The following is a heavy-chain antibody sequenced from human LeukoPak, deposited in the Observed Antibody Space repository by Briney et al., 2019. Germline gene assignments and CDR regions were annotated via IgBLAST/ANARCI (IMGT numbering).Heavy chain of an antibody. J-gene: IGHJ4*02. Sequence: GGSLRLSCAASGFTVSNNYISWVRQAPGKGLEWVSVIYSGGSTKYADSVKARFTISRDNSKNTVYLQRNSLRADDTAVYYCARATLDNWGQGTLVTVSS. CDR1: GFTVSNNY. CDR3: ARATLDN. CDR2: IYSGGST. V-gene: IGHV3-53*01.